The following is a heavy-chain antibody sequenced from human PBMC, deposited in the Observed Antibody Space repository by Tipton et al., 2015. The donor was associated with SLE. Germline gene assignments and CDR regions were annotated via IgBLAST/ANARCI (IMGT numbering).Heavy chain of an antibody. D-gene: IGHD3-10*01. J-gene: IGHJ1*01. Sequence: TLSLTCTVSGGSISSGGYYWSWIRQHPGKGLEWVGYIYYSGITYYNPSLKSRVTISVDTSKNQFSLKLSSVTAADTAVYYCATSQVPGGFQHWGQGTLVTVSS. CDR3: ATSQVPGGFQH. CDR1: GGSISSGGYY. CDR2: IYYSGIT. V-gene: IGHV4-31*03.